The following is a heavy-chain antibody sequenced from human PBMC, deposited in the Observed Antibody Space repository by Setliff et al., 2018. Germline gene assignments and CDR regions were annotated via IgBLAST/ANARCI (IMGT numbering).Heavy chain of an antibody. CDR3: ARVGQQLVYYYYGMDV. J-gene: IGHJ6*02. V-gene: IGHV5-51*01. D-gene: IGHD6-13*01. Sequence: KISCKGSGYSFTSYWIGWVRQMPGKGLEWMGIIYPGDSDTRYSPSFQGQVTISADKSISTAYLQWSSLKASDTTMYYCARVGQQLVYYYYGMDVWGQGTTVTVSS. CDR2: IYPGDSDT. CDR1: GYSFTSYW.